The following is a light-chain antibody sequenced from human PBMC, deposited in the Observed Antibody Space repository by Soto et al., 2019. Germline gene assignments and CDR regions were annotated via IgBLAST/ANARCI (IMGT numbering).Light chain of an antibody. Sequence: QSVLTQPHSVYEAPRQRVTISCSGSSSNIGNNAVNWYQQLQGKAPKLLIYYDDLLPSGVSDRFSGSKSGTSASLDISGLPSYDDADYYCAAWDDSLNGWVFGGRTKLTVL. V-gene: IGLV1-36*01. CDR2: YDD. CDR3: AAWDDSLNGWV. CDR1: SSNIGNNA. J-gene: IGLJ3*02.